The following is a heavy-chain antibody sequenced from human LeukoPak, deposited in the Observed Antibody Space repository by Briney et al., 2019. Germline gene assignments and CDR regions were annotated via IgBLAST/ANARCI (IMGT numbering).Heavy chain of an antibody. D-gene: IGHD1-26*01. CDR1: GFTFTSYW. CDR3: VRGAPFDY. V-gene: IGHV3-74*01. J-gene: IGHJ4*02. Sequence: AGGSLRLSCAASGFTFTSYWMHWVRQAPGKGLVWVSRINSDGTSTSYADSVKGRFTISRDNAKSMLYLEMNSLRVDDTSVYYCVRGAPFDYWGQGTLVTVSS. CDR2: INSDGTST.